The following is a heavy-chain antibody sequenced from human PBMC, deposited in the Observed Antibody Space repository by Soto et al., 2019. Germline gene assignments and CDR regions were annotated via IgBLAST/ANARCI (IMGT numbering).Heavy chain of an antibody. CDR1: GFVFSSYG. CDR2: ISNEGRSE. Sequence: QMQLLESGGGVVQAGTSLRLSCAASGFVFSSYGFHWVRQRPGKGLEWVAVISNEGRSEYYRESVKGRFSVSRGWPGNTVYRQINSLTAEDTAVYYCAKEGPGGGRHFYYGMDVWGQGTTVTVSS. J-gene: IGHJ6*02. V-gene: IGHV3-30*18. CDR3: AKEGPGGGRHFYYGMDV. D-gene: IGHD1-26*01.